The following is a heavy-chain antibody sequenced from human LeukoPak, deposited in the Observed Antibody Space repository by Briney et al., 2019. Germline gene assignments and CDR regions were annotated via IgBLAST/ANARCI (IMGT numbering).Heavy chain of an antibody. CDR2: INWNGGST. Sequence: PGGSLRLSCAASGFTFDDYGMSWVRHAPGKGLEWVSGINWNGGSTGYADSVKGRFTISRDNAKNSLYLQMNSLRAEDTALYHCARRGDSGYDPVPFDYWGQGTLVTVSS. CDR1: GFTFDDYG. CDR3: ARRGDSGYDPVPFDY. D-gene: IGHD5-12*01. J-gene: IGHJ4*02. V-gene: IGHV3-20*01.